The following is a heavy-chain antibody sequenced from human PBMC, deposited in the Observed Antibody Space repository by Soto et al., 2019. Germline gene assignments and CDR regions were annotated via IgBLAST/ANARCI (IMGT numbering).Heavy chain of an antibody. CDR3: ARDGAVQGYYGMDV. Sequence: ASVKVSCKASGGTFSSYAISWVRQAPGQGLEWMGGIIPIFGTANYAQKFQGRVTITADESTSTAYMELSSLRSEDTAVYYCARDGAVQGYYGMDVWGQGTTVTVSS. CDR1: GGTFSSYA. D-gene: IGHD2-15*01. V-gene: IGHV1-69*13. J-gene: IGHJ6*02. CDR2: IIPIFGTA.